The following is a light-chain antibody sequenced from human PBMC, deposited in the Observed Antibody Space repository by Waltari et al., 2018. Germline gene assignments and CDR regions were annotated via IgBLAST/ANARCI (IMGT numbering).Light chain of an antibody. V-gene: IGLV1-47*01. CDR2: RNN. CDR3: ASWDGSLGGVI. J-gene: IGLJ2*01. Sequence: QSVLSQPPSASGTPGQRVTISCSGSNYNTGNNFVYWYHQLPGTAPKLHIYRNNQRPSGVPDRFSGSKSGPSASLAISGLRSEDEADYYCASWDGSLGGVIFGGGTKLTVL. CDR1: NYNTGNNF.